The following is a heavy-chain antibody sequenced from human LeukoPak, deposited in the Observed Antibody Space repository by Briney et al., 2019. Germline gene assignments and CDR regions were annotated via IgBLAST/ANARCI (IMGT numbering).Heavy chain of an antibody. CDR3: ARDLFRPRPGGGYYFDY. Sequence: SVKVSCKASGGTFSSYAIRWVRQAPGQGLEWMGGIIPIFGTANYAQKFQGRVTITADESTSTAYMELSSLRSEDTAVYYCARDLFRPRPGGGYYFDYWGQGTLVTVSS. J-gene: IGHJ4*02. CDR1: GGTFSSYA. V-gene: IGHV1-69*13. CDR2: IIPIFGTA. D-gene: IGHD1-14*01.